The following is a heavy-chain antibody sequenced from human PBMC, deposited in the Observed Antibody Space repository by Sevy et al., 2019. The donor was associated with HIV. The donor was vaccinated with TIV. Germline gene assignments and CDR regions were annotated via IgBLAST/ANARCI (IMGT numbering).Heavy chain of an antibody. Sequence: SETLSLTCTVSGGSISSYYWSWIRQPPGKGLEWIGYIYYSGSTNYNPSLKSRVTISVDTSKNQFSLKLSSVTAAETTVYYCARDRVEYYGSGRYHDAFDIWGQGTMVTVSS. D-gene: IGHD3-10*01. CDR2: IYYSGST. J-gene: IGHJ3*02. CDR3: ARDRVEYYGSGRYHDAFDI. V-gene: IGHV4-59*13. CDR1: GGSISSYY.